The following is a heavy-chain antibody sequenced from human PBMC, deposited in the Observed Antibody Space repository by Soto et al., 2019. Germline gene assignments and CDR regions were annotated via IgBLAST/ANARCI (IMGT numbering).Heavy chain of an antibody. D-gene: IGHD3-10*01. J-gene: IGHJ3*02. CDR1: GGSISSYY. Sequence: SETLSLTCTVSGGSISSYYWSWIRQPPGKGLEWIGYIYYSGSTNYNPSLKSRVTISVDTSKNQFSLKLSSVTAADTAVYYCARLMSHGMVRGAFDIWGQGTMVTVSS. CDR3: ARLMSHGMVRGAFDI. V-gene: IGHV4-59*01. CDR2: IYYSGST.